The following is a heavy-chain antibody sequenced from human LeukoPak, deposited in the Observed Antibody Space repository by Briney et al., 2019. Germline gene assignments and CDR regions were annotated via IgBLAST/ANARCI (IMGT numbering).Heavy chain of an antibody. CDR3: ARRSGWYDAFDI. CDR2: ISDSGSTI. CDR1: GFTFSDYY. Sequence: PGGSLRLSCAASGFTFSDYYMSWIRQAPGKGLEWVSYISDSGSTIYYADSVKGRFTLSRDNAKNSLYLQMNSLRAEDTAVYYCARRSGWYDAFDIWGQGTLVTVSS. J-gene: IGHJ4*02. D-gene: IGHD6-19*01. V-gene: IGHV3-11*01.